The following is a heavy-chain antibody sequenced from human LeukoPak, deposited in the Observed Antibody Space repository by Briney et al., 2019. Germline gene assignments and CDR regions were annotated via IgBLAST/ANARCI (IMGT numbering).Heavy chain of an antibody. J-gene: IGHJ5*02. D-gene: IGHD3-10*01. CDR3: ARGGDYYGSGRGNWFDP. CDR2: IYYSGST. Sequence: SETLSLTCTVSGGSISSSSYYWGWIRQPPGKGLEWIGSIYYSGSTYYNPSLKSRVTISVDTSKNQFSLNLSSVTAADTAVYYCARGGDYYGSGRGNWFDPWGQGTLVTVSS. V-gene: IGHV4-39*07. CDR1: GGSISSSSYY.